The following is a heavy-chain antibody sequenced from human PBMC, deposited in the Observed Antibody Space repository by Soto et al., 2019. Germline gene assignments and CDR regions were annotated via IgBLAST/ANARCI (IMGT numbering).Heavy chain of an antibody. V-gene: IGHV4-31*02. CDR2: MNYRGIT. J-gene: IGHJ3*02. Sequence: DLEWIGYMNYRGITYYNPSLKSRLTISEDTSKNHFSLNLNSVTAADTAVYYCARDGLSGGDAFDIWGQGTMVVVSS. CDR3: ARDGLSGGDAFDI. D-gene: IGHD3-10*01.